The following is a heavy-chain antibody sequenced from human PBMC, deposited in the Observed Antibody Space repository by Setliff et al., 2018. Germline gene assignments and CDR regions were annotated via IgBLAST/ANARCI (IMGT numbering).Heavy chain of an antibody. J-gene: IGHJ4*02. CDR2: ISPDGREI. CDR3: VRLLDVDY. Sequence: GSLRLSCAASGFTFVIYWMHWVRQPPGKGLEWVSRISPDGREIYYADSVKGRFTISRDNTKNTVYLQMNSLRVEDAGLYYCVRLLDVDYWGQGTLVTVSS. CDR1: GFTFVIYW. V-gene: IGHV3-74*01. D-gene: IGHD3-10*01.